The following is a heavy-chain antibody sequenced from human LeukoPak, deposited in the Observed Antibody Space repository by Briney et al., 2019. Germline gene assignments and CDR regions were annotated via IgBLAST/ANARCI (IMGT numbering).Heavy chain of an antibody. Sequence: GGSLRLSCVDSGFTFSHYDMNWVRQVPGKGLEWVSGISDSGGTTYHADSVKGRFTISRDNSKNTLYLQMNSLRAEDTAVYYCASRQGLGWHYVNWGQGTLVTVSS. J-gene: IGHJ4*02. CDR2: ISDSGGTT. CDR1: GFTFSHYD. D-gene: IGHD3-10*02. CDR3: ASRQGLGWHYVN. V-gene: IGHV3-23*01.